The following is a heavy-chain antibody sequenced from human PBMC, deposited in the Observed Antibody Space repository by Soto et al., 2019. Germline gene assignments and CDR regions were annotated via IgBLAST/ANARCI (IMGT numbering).Heavy chain of an antibody. D-gene: IGHD3-9*01. Sequence: PWGSLRLSCAASGFTFSSYWMSWVRQAPGKGLEWVANIKQDGSEKYYVDSVKGRFTISRDNAKNSLYLQMNSLRAEDTAVYYCARENYDILTGYYSDYYYMDVWGKGTTVTVSS. CDR3: ARENYDILTGYYSDYYYMDV. J-gene: IGHJ6*03. CDR1: GFTFSSYW. V-gene: IGHV3-7*01. CDR2: IKQDGSEK.